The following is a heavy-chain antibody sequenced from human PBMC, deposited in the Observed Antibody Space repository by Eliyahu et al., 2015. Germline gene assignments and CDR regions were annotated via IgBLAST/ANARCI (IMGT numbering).Heavy chain of an antibody. CDR1: GXXFSSYS. CDR3: ARWAGRTNWYFDL. D-gene: IGHD2-2*01. CDR2: ISSSSSYI. Sequence: EVQLVESGGGLVKPGXSLXLSCXASGXXFSSYSMNWVRQAPGKGLEWVSSISSSSSYIYYADSVKGRFTISRDNAKNSLYLQMNSLRAEDTAVYYCARWAGRTNWYFDLWGRGTLVTVSS. J-gene: IGHJ2*01. V-gene: IGHV3-21*01.